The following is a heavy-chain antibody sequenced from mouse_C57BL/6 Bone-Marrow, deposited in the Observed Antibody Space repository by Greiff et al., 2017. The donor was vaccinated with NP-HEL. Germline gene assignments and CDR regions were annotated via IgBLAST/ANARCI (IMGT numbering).Heavy chain of an antibody. D-gene: IGHD2-3*01. J-gene: IGHJ3*01. CDR1: GYTFTSYW. Sequence: VQLQQPGAELVKPGASVKLSCKASGYTFTSYWITWVKQRPGQGLEWIGDIYPGSGSTNYNEKFKSKATLTVDTSSSTAYMQLRSLTYEDSAVYYCAKEGYDGYYLWGQGTLVTVSA. CDR3: AKEGYDGYYL. CDR2: IYPGSGST. V-gene: IGHV1-55*01.